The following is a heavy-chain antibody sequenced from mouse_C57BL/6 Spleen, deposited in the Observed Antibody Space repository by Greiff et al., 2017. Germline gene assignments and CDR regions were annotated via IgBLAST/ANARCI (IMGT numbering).Heavy chain of an antibody. V-gene: IGHV1-82*01. Sequence: VKLMESGPELVKPGASVKISCKASGYAFSSSWMNWVKQRPGKGLEWIGRIYPGDGDTNYNGKFKGKATLTADKSSSTAYMQLSSLTSEDSAVYFCARELGRGYFDYWGQGTTLTVSS. CDR1: GYAFSSSW. J-gene: IGHJ2*01. D-gene: IGHD4-1*01. CDR2: IYPGDGDT. CDR3: ARELGRGYFDY.